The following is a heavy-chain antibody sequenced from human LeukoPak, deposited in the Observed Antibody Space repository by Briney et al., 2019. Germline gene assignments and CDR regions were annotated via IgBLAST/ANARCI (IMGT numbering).Heavy chain of an antibody. CDR3: ARVGWELLLYYYYYMDV. V-gene: IGHV3-30*02. D-gene: IGHD1-26*01. CDR1: GFTFSSYG. J-gene: IGHJ6*03. CDR2: IRYDGSNK. Sequence: GGSLRLSCAASGFTFSSYGMHWVRQAPGKGLEWVAFIRYDGSNKYYADSVKGRFTISRDNSKNTLYLQMNSLRAEDTAVYYCARVGWELLLYYYYYMDVWGKGTTVTISS.